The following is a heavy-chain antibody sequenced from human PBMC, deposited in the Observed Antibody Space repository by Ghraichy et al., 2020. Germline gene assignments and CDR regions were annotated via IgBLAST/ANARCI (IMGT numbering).Heavy chain of an antibody. CDR2: INHVGIT. CDR1: GGSFSNYY. J-gene: IGHJ3*01. Sequence: SETLSLTCAVNGGSFSNYYWSWVRQPPGKGLEWIGEINHVGITNYNPSLKSRLTISADTSKNYVSLNLSSVTAADTAVYYCTRGTFCIGGSCWSRAFDLWGQGTVVTVSS. V-gene: IGHV4-34*01. D-gene: IGHD2-15*01. CDR3: TRGTFCIGGSCWSRAFDL.